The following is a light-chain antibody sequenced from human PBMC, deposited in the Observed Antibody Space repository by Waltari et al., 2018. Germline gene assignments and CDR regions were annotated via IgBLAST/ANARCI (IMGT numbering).Light chain of an antibody. J-gene: IGKJ2*01. CDR2: SAS. CDR3: QQYGGSPPYT. CDR1: QSISSTF. Sequence: EIVLTQSPDTLSLSPGERATLSCRASQSISSTFLAWYQQKPGQAPRLLIYSASNRATGVPDRCSGSGSGTDFTLTISRLEPEDFAVYYCQQYGGSPPYTFGQGTKLEIK. V-gene: IGKV3-20*01.